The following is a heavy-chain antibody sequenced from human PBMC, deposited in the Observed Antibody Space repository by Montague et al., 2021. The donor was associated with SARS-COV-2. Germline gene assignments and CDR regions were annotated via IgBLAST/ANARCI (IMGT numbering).Heavy chain of an antibody. CDR2: IYYSGST. J-gene: IGHJ6*02. Sequence: SETLSLTCTVSGGSISSYYWSWIRQPPGKGLEWIGYIYYSGSTNYNPSLKSRATISVDTSKNQFSLKLSSVTAADTAVYYCARGLSRYSSGKTPFLHSEMDVWGQGTTVTVSS. CDR3: ARGLSRYSSGKTPFLHSEMDV. CDR1: GGSISSYY. V-gene: IGHV4-59*01. D-gene: IGHD6-19*01.